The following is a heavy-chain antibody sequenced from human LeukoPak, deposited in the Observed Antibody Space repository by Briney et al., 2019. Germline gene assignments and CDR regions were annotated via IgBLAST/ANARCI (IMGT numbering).Heavy chain of an antibody. J-gene: IGHJ6*02. D-gene: IGHD6-13*01. V-gene: IGHV3-74*01. CDR1: GFTFSSYW. CDR3: ARRGYSSSLQVSGMDV. CDR2: INSDGSST. Sequence: GGSLRLSCAAPGFTFSSYWMHWVRQAPGKGLVWVSRINSDGSSTSYADSVKGRFTISRDNAKNTLYLQMNSLRAEDTAVYYCARRGYSSSLQVSGMDVWGQGTTVTVSS.